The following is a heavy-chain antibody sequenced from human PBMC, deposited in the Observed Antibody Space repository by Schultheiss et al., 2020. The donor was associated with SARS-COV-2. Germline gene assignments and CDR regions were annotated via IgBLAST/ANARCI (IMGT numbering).Heavy chain of an antibody. J-gene: IGHJ4*02. CDR1: GYTFTSYG. CDR3: ARHEERYCSGGSCYSLDY. Sequence: ASVKVSCKASGYTFTSYGISWVRQAPGQGLEWMGWISAYNGNTNYAQKLQGRVTMTTDTSTSTAYMELRSLRSDDTAVYYCARHEERYCSGGSCYSLDYWGQGTLVTVSS. V-gene: IGHV1-18*01. CDR2: ISAYNGNT. D-gene: IGHD2-15*01.